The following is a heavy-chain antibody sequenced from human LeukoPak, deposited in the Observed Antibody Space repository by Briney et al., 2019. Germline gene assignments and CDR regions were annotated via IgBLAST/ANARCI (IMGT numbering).Heavy chain of an antibody. CDR2: ISSSSSTI. CDR1: GFTFSSYS. Sequence: PGGSLRLSCAASGFTFSSYSMNWVRQAPGKGLEWVSYISSSSSTIYYADSVKGRFTISRDNAKNSLYLQMNSLRAEDTAVYYCARVPDFSEDYWGQGTLVTVSS. D-gene: IGHD1-14*01. CDR3: ARVPDFSEDY. J-gene: IGHJ4*02. V-gene: IGHV3-48*01.